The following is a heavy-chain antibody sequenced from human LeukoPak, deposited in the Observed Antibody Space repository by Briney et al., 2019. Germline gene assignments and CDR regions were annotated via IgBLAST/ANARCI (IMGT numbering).Heavy chain of an antibody. CDR1: GYTFTSYG. Sequence: ASVTVSCKASGYTFTSYGISWVRQAPGQGLEWMGWISAYNGNTNYAQKLQGRVTMTTDTSTSTAYMELRSLRSDDTAVYYCARDYDLWFGEKMDVWGKGTTVTVSS. J-gene: IGHJ6*04. V-gene: IGHV1-18*01. D-gene: IGHD3-10*01. CDR2: ISAYNGNT. CDR3: ARDYDLWFGEKMDV.